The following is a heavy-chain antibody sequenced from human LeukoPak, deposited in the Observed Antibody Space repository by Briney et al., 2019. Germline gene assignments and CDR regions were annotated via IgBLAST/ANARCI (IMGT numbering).Heavy chain of an antibody. CDR3: ARGLQYQLLKALRYYYMDV. V-gene: IGHV1-69*05. D-gene: IGHD2-2*01. J-gene: IGHJ6*03. CDR1: GGTFSSHA. CDR2: IIPISGTA. Sequence: ASVKVSCKASGGTFSSHAIAWVRQAPGQGPEWMGGIIPISGTADYAQKFQGRVTITTDQSTSTAYMELGSLTSDDTAVYYCARGLQYQLLKALRYYYMDVWGEGTTVTVSS.